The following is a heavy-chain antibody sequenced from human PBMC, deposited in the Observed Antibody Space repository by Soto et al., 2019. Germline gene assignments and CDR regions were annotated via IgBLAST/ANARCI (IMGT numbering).Heavy chain of an antibody. CDR2: INPSAGGA. J-gene: IGHJ6*02. CDR1: GYTFTSYY. CDR3: ARDLGFCSGGHSHLPSYYGMDV. V-gene: IGHV1-46*01. Sequence: ASVKVSCKASGYTFTSYYLYWVRLAPGRGLEWMGIINPSAGGATYAQKFRGRVTMTRDTSKSTVYMELRSLISEDTAVYYCARDLGFCSGGHSHLPSYYGMDVWGQGTTVTVSS. D-gene: IGHD2-15*01.